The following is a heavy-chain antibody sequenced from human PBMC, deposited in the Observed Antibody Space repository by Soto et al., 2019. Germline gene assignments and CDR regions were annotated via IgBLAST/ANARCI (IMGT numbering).Heavy chain of an antibody. V-gene: IGHV3-15*01. J-gene: IGHJ4*02. CDR2: IKSKTDGGTT. CDR3: ATFLSPPWFGDR. CDR1: GFTFSNAW. Sequence: EVQLVESGGGLVKPGGSLRLSCAASGFTFSNAWMSWVRQAPGKGLEWVGRIKSKTDGGTTDYAAPVKGRFTISRDDSKNTLYRQMNSLKTEDTAVYYCATFLSPPWFGDRWGQGTLVTVSS. D-gene: IGHD3-10*01.